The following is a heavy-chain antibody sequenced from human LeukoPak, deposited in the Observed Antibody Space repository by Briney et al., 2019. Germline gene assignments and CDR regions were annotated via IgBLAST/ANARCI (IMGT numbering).Heavy chain of an antibody. CDR2: INSGNGNT. Sequence: ASVKVSCKASGYTFTNYAIHWVRQAPGQRLKWMGWINSGNGNTKYSLEFQGRVAITRDTSASTAYMDLSSLRSDDTALYYCAREWLSSGDSHYSHWGQGTLVTVSS. V-gene: IGHV1-3*01. CDR3: AREWLSSGDSHYSH. J-gene: IGHJ4*02. CDR1: GYTFTNYA. D-gene: IGHD2-15*01.